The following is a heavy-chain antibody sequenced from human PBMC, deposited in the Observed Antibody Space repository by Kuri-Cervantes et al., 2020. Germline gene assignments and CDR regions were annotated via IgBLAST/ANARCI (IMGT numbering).Heavy chain of an antibody. V-gene: IGHV3-21*01. D-gene: IGHD3-16*01. CDR2: IDYSSTYK. CDR1: GFTLSGFA. J-gene: IGHJ4*02. CDR3: ARARGGDY. Sequence: GESLKISCAASGFTLSGFAITWVRQAPGKGLEWVSSIDYSSTYKYYADSVKGRFTISRDNAKNSLYLQMNSLRAEDTAVYYCARARGGDYWGQGTLVTVSS.